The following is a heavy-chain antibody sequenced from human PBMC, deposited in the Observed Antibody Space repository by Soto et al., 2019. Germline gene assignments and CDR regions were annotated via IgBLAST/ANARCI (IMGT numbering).Heavy chain of an antibody. CDR1: GFTFSSYA. Sequence: QAGGSLRLSCAASGFTFSSYAMSWVRQAPRKGLEWVSAIIGSGGSTYYADSVKGRFTISRDNSKNTLYLQMNSLRAEDTAVYYCAKEGGYSYGYPFDYWGQGTLVTVSS. CDR2: IIGSGGST. V-gene: IGHV3-23*01. J-gene: IGHJ4*02. CDR3: AKEGGYSYGYPFDY. D-gene: IGHD5-18*01.